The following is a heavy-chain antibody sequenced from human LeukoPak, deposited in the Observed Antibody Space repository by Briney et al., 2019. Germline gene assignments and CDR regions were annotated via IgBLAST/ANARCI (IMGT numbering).Heavy chain of an antibody. D-gene: IGHD3-22*01. CDR1: DGSITTYY. Sequence: SETLSLTCTVSDGSITTYYWNWIRQPAGKGLEWIGRIYTSGSTDYNPSLKSRVTMSADTSKNKFSLKVTSVTAADTAIYYCARGYYDSSGYYTEFANWGQGTLVTVSS. CDR3: ARGYYDSSGYYTEFAN. J-gene: IGHJ4*02. CDR2: IYTSGST. V-gene: IGHV4-4*07.